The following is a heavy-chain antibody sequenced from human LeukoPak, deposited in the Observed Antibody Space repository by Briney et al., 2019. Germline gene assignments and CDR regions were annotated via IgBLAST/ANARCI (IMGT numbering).Heavy chain of an antibody. CDR2: INHSGST. D-gene: IGHD2-2*02. V-gene: IGHV4-34*01. CDR1: GGSFSGYY. CDR3: ARARRRYCSSTSCYNYYYGMDV. J-gene: IGHJ6*02. Sequence: SETLSLTCAVYGGSFSGYYRSWIRQPPGKGLEWIGEINHSGSTNYNPSLKSRVTISVDTSKNQFSLKLSSVTAADTAVYYCARARRRYCSSTSCYNYYYGMDVWGQGTTVTVSS.